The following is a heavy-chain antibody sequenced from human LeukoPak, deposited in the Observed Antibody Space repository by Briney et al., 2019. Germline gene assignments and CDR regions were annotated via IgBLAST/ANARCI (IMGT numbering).Heavy chain of an antibody. Sequence: GGSLRLPCAASGFTFSTYWMHWVRQAPGKGLVWVARIRPEGTTTAYADSVKGRFTISRDNAKNTLFLQMNSLSAEDTAVYYCARDLDWILFDYWGQGTLVTVSS. D-gene: IGHD3-9*01. CDR2: IRPEGTTT. J-gene: IGHJ4*02. CDR3: ARDLDWILFDY. CDR1: GFTFSTYW. V-gene: IGHV3-74*03.